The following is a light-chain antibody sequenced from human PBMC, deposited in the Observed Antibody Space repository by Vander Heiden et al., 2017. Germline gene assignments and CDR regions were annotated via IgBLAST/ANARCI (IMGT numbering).Light chain of an antibody. V-gene: IGKV1-33*01. CDR1: EDITIY. CDR2: DTS. Sequence: IHLSHCPASLSACVGDRVTITCQASEDITIYLNWYQQKPGKAPQLLIYDTSNLETGVSSRFSGSGSGTYFTFTISSLQPEDIATYYCHQYDNLPYTFGQGTKLGIK. J-gene: IGKJ2*01. CDR3: HQYDNLPYT.